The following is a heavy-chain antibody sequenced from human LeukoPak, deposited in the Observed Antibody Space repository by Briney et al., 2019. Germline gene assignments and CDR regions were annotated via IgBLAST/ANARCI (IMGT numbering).Heavy chain of an antibody. J-gene: IGHJ4*02. CDR3: TKGTIWLPFDY. V-gene: IGHV3-30*18. CDR1: GFTFSSYG. D-gene: IGHD5-18*01. Sequence: GGSLRLSCAASGFTFSSYGMHWVRQAPGKRLEWVAVISYDGSNKYYADSVKGRFTISRDNSKNTLYLQMNSLRAEDTAVYYCTKGTIWLPFDYWGQGTLVTVSS. CDR2: ISYDGSNK.